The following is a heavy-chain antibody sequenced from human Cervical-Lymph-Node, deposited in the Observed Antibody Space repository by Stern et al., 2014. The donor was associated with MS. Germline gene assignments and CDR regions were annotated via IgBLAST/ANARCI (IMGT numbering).Heavy chain of an antibody. CDR2: VIPLFGTA. D-gene: IGHD1-1*01. CDR3: ARDNDDNGMDV. CDR1: GDTFINFG. J-gene: IGHJ6*02. V-gene: IGHV1-69*01. Sequence: QLVQSGAEVKKPGSSVKVSCTASGDTFINFGISWVRQAPGQGLEWMGGVIPLFGTAVYADKLQGRLTINADESATTVYMELRSLRSEDTAVYYCARDNDDNGMDVWGQGTAVSVSS.